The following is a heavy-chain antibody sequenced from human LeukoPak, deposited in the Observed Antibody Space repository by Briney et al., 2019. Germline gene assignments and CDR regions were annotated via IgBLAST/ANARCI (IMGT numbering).Heavy chain of an antibody. D-gene: IGHD1-26*01. CDR1: GFTFSSYW. V-gene: IGHV3-74*01. Sequence: PGGSLRLSCAASGFTFSSYWMHWVRHAPGKGLVWVSRINSDGSSTSYADSVKGRFTISRDNAKNTLYLQMNSLRAEDTAVYYCARSSGSYYPLNWGQGTLVTVSS. CDR2: INSDGSST. CDR3: ARSSGSYYPLN. J-gene: IGHJ4*02.